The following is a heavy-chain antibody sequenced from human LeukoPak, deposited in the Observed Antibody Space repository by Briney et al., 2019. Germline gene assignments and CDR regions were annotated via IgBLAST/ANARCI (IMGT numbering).Heavy chain of an antibody. CDR2: IYSGGST. J-gene: IGHJ4*02. CDR1: GFTVSSNY. Sequence: AGGSLRLSCAASGFTVSSNYMSWVCQAPGKGLEWVSVIYSGGSTYYADSVKGRFTISRDNSKNTLYLQMNSLRSEDTAVYYCARGPFLEHEYYFDYWGQGTLVTVSS. CDR3: ARGPFLEHEYYFDY. V-gene: IGHV3-53*05. D-gene: IGHD3-3*01.